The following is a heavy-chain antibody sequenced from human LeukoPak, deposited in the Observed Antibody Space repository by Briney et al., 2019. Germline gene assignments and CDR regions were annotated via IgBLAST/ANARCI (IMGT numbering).Heavy chain of an antibody. Sequence: ASVKVSCKASGYTFTGYYMRWVRQAPGQGLEWMGWINPNSGGTNYAQKFQGRVTMTRDTSISTAYMELSRLRSDDTAVYYCAREKVYSSSCIGFDPWGQGTLVTVSS. V-gene: IGHV1-2*02. CDR3: AREKVYSSSCIGFDP. D-gene: IGHD6-13*01. CDR2: INPNSGGT. CDR1: GYTFTGYY. J-gene: IGHJ5*02.